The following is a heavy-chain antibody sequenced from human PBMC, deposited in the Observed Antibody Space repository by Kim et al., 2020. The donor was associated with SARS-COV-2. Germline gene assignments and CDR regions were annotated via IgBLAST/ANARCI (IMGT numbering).Heavy chain of an antibody. J-gene: IGHJ2*01. V-gene: IGHV3-48*04. D-gene: IGHD4-17*01. CDR1: GFSFSSYF. CDR2: ISLSGSIV. CDR3: VRDPTTVTLGYFDL. Sequence: GGSLRLSCEASGFSFSSYFMNWVRQAPGKGLEWVSFISLSGSIVDYADSVKGRFTISRDNAKNLVVLQMNSLRAEDTAVYYCVRDPTTVTLGYFDLWGRGTLVTVSS.